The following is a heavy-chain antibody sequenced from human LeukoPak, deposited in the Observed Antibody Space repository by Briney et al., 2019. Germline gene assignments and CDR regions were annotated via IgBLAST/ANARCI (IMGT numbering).Heavy chain of an antibody. CDR2: ISSSSSYI. V-gene: IGHV3-21*01. D-gene: IGHD3-22*01. J-gene: IGHJ4*02. CDR1: GFTFSSYS. Sequence: GGSLRLSCAASGFTFSSYSMNWVRQAPGKGLGWVSSISSSSSYIYYADSVKGRFTISRDNAKNSLYLQMNSLRAEDTAVYYCAVSPRSGYYGDYWGQGTLVTVSS. CDR3: AVSPRSGYYGDY.